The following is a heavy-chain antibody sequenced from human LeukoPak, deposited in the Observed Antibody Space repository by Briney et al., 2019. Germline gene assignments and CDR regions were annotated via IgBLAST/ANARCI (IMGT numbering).Heavy chain of an antibody. Sequence: SETLSLTCTVSGGSINSYYWSWIRQPPGKGLEWIGYIYYSGSTNYNPSLKSRVTISVDTSKNQFSLKLSSVTAADTAVYYCAKGSDFIAAAGSRPDYWGQGTLVTVSS. CDR2: IYYSGST. J-gene: IGHJ4*02. CDR3: AKGSDFIAAAGSRPDY. V-gene: IGHV4-59*01. CDR1: GGSINSYY. D-gene: IGHD6-13*01.